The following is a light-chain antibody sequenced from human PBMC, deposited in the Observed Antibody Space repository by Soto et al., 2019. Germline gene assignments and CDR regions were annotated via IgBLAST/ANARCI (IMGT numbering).Light chain of an antibody. CDR2: DAT. J-gene: IGKJ5*01. Sequence: DIQMTQSPSSLSASVGDRVTITCQASQDIDKYLNWYQQKPGKAPKLLIDDATNLETGVPSRFSGSGSRTHFTFTIGSLQPEDIATYYCQQYYDLPITFGQGTRLEIK. CDR1: QDIDKY. CDR3: QQYYDLPIT. V-gene: IGKV1-33*01.